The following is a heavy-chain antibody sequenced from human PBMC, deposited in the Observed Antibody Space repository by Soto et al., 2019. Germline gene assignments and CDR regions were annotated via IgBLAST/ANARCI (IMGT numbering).Heavy chain of an antibody. CDR2: ISRDGNTK. V-gene: IGHV3-30*03. D-gene: IGHD3-10*01. CDR3: ARELASGN. CDR1: GFTLSNNG. Sequence: QVQLVESGGGVVQPGRSLRLSCAASGFTLSNNGMHWVRQAPGKGLEWVAVISRDGNTKFYADSVKGRFAISKDNSENTLYLQINSLRLEDTAVYFCARELASGNWGQGTLVTVSS. J-gene: IGHJ4*02.